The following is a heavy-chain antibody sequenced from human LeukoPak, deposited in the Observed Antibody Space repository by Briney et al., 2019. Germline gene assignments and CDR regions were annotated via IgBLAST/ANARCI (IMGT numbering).Heavy chain of an antibody. J-gene: IGHJ4*02. D-gene: IGHD4-17*01. Sequence: GGSLRLSCAASGFTFSSYSMNWVRQAPGKGLEWVSSISSSSSYIYYADSVKGRFTISRDNAKNTLYLQMNSLRAEDTAVYYCASFPLYGDYYFDYWGQGTLVTVSS. V-gene: IGHV3-21*01. CDR2: ISSSSSYI. CDR3: ASFPLYGDYYFDY. CDR1: GFTFSSYS.